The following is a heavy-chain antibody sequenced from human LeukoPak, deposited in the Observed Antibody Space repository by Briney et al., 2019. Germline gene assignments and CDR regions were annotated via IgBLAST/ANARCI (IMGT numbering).Heavy chain of an antibody. CDR2: INHSGST. J-gene: IGHJ4*02. CDR3: ARMGRVPAVSFDY. D-gene: IGHD2-2*01. V-gene: IGHV4-34*01. Sequence: SETLSLTCAVYGGSFSGYYWSWIRQPPGKGLEWIGEINHSGSTNYNPSLKSRVTISVDTSKNQFSLKLSSVTAADTAVYYCARMGRVPAVSFDYWGQGTLVTVSS. CDR1: GGSFSGYY.